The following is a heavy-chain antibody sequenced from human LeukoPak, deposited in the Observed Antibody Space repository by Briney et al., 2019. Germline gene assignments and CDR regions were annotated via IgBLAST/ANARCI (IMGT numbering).Heavy chain of an antibody. CDR1: GFSISGYS. V-gene: IGHV3-21*01. Sequence: GGSLRLSCAASGFSISGYSMNWVRQAPGKGLEWVSSISSDSNYIYNADSVKGRFTTSRDNAENSLYPQMNSLRAEDTAVYFCARGHSGSYQHRDALDIWGQGTMVTVSS. CDR3: ARGHSGSYQHRDALDI. D-gene: IGHD1-26*01. CDR2: ISSDSNYI. J-gene: IGHJ3*02.